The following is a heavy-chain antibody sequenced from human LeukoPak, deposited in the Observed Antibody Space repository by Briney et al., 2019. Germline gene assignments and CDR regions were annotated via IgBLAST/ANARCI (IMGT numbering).Heavy chain of an antibody. CDR3: ARQNRTGYCSSTNCYLEVIRYYYYMDV. D-gene: IGHD2-2*01. J-gene: IGHJ6*03. CDR2: IYTSGST. V-gene: IGHV4-61*02. CDR1: GGSISSAHDF. Sequence: PSETLSLTCTVSGGSISSAHDFWSWIRQPAGKGLEWIGRIYTSGSTDYNPSLKSRVTISVDTSKNQFSLKLSSVTAADTAVYYCARQNRTGYCSSTNCYLEVIRYYYYMDVWGKGTTVTVSS.